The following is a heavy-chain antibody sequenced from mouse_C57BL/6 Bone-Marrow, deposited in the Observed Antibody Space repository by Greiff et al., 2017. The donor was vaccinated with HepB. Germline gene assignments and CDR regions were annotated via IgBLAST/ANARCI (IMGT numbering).Heavy chain of an antibody. CDR3: ARHERVSWIAY. V-gene: IGHV5-12*01. Sequence: EVQVVESGGGLVQPGGSLKLSCAASGFTFSDYYMYWVRQTPEKRLEWVAYISNGGGSNYHPDTVKGRFTISRDNAKNTLYLQMSRVTSEDTAMYYCARHERVSWIAYWGQGTLVTVSA. CDR2: ISNGGGSN. J-gene: IGHJ3*01. CDR1: GFTFSDYY.